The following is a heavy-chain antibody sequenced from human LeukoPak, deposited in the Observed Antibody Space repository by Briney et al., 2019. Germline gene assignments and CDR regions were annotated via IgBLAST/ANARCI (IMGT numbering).Heavy chain of an antibody. Sequence: SGPALVKPTQTLTLTCIFSGFSLSTSGMCVSWIRQPPGKALEWLARIDWDDDKYYSTSLKTRLTISKDTSKNQVVLTMTNMDPVDTATYYCARIKYRAAGTHYFDYWGQGTLVTVSS. CDR3: ARIKYRAAGTHYFDY. D-gene: IGHD6-13*01. CDR2: IDWDDDK. CDR1: GFSLSTSGMC. J-gene: IGHJ4*02. V-gene: IGHV2-70*11.